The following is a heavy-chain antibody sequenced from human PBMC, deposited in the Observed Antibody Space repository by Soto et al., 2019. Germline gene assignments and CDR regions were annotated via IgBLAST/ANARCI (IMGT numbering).Heavy chain of an antibody. Sequence: GASVKVSWKTSCYTFANYGITWVRQAPGQPLEWLGWISLYSDGTNYAQKFQGRVSMTTDTSTTTAYMELRSLRSDDTAVYYCARVVPGAEAWFGPWGQGTLVTVSS. CDR2: ISLYSDGT. J-gene: IGHJ5*02. V-gene: IGHV1-18*01. D-gene: IGHD2-2*01. CDR1: CYTFANYG. CDR3: ARVVPGAEAWFGP.